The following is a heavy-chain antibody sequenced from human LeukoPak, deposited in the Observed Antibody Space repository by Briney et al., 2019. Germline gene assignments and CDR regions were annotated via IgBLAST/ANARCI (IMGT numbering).Heavy chain of an antibody. V-gene: IGHV3-33*01. J-gene: IGHJ4*02. CDR2: IWYDGSNK. Sequence: PGRSLRLSCAASGFTFSNYGMHWVRQAPGKGLEWVAVIWYDGSNKYYADSVKGRFTISRDTSKNTLYLQMSSLRAEDTAVYYCARGALWSGYFGPHPFDYWGQGTLVTVSS. CDR3: ARGALWSGYFGPHPFDY. D-gene: IGHD3-3*01. CDR1: GFTFSNYG.